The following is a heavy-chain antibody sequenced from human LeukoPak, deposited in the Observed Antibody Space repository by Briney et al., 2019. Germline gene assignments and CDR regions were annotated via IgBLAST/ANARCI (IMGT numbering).Heavy chain of an antibody. CDR3: MRTYCSNTRCHYFDS. Sequence: SETLSLTCAVTGASISSSNWWSWARRPPGKGLEWIGEIYHAGTTNYNPSLESRVTISVDNSRNQFSLQLTSVTAADTAVYYCMRTYCSNTRCHYFDSWGQETLVTVSS. V-gene: IGHV4-4*02. CDR2: IYHAGTT. J-gene: IGHJ4*02. CDR1: GASISSSNW. D-gene: IGHD2-2*01.